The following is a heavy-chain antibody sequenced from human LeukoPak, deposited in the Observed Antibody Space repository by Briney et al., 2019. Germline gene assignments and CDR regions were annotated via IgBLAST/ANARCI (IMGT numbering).Heavy chain of an antibody. CDR1: GFTFDDYG. Sequence: GGSLRLSCAASGFTFDDYGMSWVRQAPGKGLEWFSGINWNGGSTGYADSVKGRFTISRDNAKNSPYLQMNSLRAEDTALYYCARDGAPWNYYYYYMDVWGKGTTVTVSS. CDR2: INWNGGST. J-gene: IGHJ6*03. V-gene: IGHV3-20*04. CDR3: ARDGAPWNYYYYYMDV. D-gene: IGHD3-16*01.